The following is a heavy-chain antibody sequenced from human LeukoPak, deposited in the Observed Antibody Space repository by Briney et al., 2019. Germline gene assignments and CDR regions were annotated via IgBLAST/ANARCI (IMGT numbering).Heavy chain of an antibody. V-gene: IGHV3-7*03. CDR3: ARFSDYGDYNWFDS. Sequence: GGSLRLSCAASGFTFSSYWMSWVRQAPGKGLEWVANIKQDGSEKYYVDSVKGRFTISRDNAKNSLYLQMNSLRSEDTAVYYCARFSDYGDYNWFDSWGQGTLVTVSS. J-gene: IGHJ5*01. CDR2: IKQDGSEK. CDR1: GFTFSSYW. D-gene: IGHD4-17*01.